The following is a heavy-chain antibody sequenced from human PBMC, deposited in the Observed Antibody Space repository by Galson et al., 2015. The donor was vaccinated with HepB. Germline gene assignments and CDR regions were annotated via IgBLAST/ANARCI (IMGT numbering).Heavy chain of an antibody. CDR2: INPSGGST. D-gene: IGHD6-13*01. CDR1: GYTFTTYY. Sequence: SVKVSCKASGYTFTTYYIHWVRQAPGQGLEWMGMINPSGGSTTYVQKFQGRVTMTRDTSTSTVYMELSSLRSEDTAVYYCARSLTSSSWFDYWGQGTLVIVSS. V-gene: IGHV1-46*01. CDR3: ARSLTSSSWFDY. J-gene: IGHJ5*01.